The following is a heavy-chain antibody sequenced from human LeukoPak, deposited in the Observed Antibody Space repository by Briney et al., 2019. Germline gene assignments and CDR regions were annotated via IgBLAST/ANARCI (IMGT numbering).Heavy chain of an antibody. CDR2: IYYSGST. CDR3: ARHEFSNGWFGRIFDF. V-gene: IGHV4-61*05. J-gene: IGHJ4*02. CDR1: GGSISSSSYY. D-gene: IGHD6-19*01. Sequence: PSETLSLTCTVSGGSISSSSYYWGWIRQPPGKGLEWIGYIYYSGSTNYNPSLKSRVTISVDTSKNQFSLKLSSVTAADTAVYYCARHEFSNGWFGRIFDFWGQGTLVTVSS.